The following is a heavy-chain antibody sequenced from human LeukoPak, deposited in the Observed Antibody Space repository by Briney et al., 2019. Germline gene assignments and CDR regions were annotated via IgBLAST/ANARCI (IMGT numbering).Heavy chain of an antibody. D-gene: IGHD3-22*01. J-gene: IGHJ5*02. CDR2: IRSNSDGGTI. V-gene: IGHV3-15*07. CDR1: GFTFSNAW. CDR3: ATDFYDTT. Sequence: GGSLRLSCATTGFTFSNAWMNWVRQAPGKGLEWVGRIRSNSDGGTIDYAVPVKGRFALSRDDSKNTLYLQMNSLQTEDTAVYYCATDFYDTTWGQGTLVTVSS.